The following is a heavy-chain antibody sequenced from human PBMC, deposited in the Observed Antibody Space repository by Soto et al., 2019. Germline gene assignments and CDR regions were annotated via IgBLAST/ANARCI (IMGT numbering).Heavy chain of an antibody. J-gene: IGHJ4*02. Sequence: GGSLRLSCAASGFTFSSYAMSWVRQAPGKGLEWVSAISGSGGSTYYADSVKGRFTISRDNSKNKLYLQMNSLRAEDTAVYYCAKDLLPFDDYGDYGVGYYFDYWGQGTLVTVSS. V-gene: IGHV3-23*01. D-gene: IGHD4-17*01. CDR1: GFTFSSYA. CDR2: ISGSGGST. CDR3: AKDLLPFDDYGDYGVGYYFDY.